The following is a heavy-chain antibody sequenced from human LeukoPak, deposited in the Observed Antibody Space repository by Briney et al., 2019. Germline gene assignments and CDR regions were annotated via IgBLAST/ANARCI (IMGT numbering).Heavy chain of an antibody. CDR3: ARDRGEYDFWGGGNDAFDI. CDR1: GFIFSNYW. D-gene: IGHD3-3*01. CDR2: IKQDGSEK. J-gene: IGHJ3*02. Sequence: QSGGSLRLSCAASGFIFSNYWMSWVRQAPGKGLEWVANIKQDGSEKNYVDSVKGRFTISSDNAKNSLYLQMKSLRGEDTAVYYCARDRGEYDFWGGGNDAFDIWGQGTMVTVSS. V-gene: IGHV3-7*05.